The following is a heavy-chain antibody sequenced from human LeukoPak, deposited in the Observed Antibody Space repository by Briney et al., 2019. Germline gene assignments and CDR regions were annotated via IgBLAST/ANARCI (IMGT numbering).Heavy chain of an antibody. J-gene: IGHJ4*02. CDR1: GGSISSYY. Sequence: SETLSLTCTVSGGSISSYYWSWIRQHAGKGLEWIGRIYTSGSTNYNPSLKSRVTMSVDTSKNQFSLKLSSVTAADTAVYYCTQYSSSASLLLWGQGTLVTVSS. V-gene: IGHV4-4*07. CDR2: IYTSGST. D-gene: IGHD6-13*01. CDR3: TQYSSSASLLL.